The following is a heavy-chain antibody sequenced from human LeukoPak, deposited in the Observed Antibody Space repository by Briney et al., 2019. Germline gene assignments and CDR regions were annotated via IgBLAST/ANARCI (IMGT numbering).Heavy chain of an antibody. CDR1: GFTFSSYW. V-gene: IGHV3-7*04. CDR3: ARYGSIVAAGTFDY. CDR2: IKQDGSEK. Sequence: GGSLRLSCAASGFTFSSYWMSWVRQAPGKGLEWVGNIKQDGSEKYYVDSVKGRFTISRDNAKNSLYLQMNSLRAEDTAVYYCARYGSIVAAGTFDYWGQGTLVTVSS. D-gene: IGHD6-13*01. J-gene: IGHJ4*02.